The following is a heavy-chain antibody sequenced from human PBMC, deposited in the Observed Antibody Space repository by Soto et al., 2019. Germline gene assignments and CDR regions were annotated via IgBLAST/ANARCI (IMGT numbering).Heavy chain of an antibody. CDR3: AKDLTGIAARPGDY. Sequence: LRLSCAASGFTFSSYAMSWVRQAPGKGLEWVSAISGSGGSTYYADSVKGRFTISRDNSKNTLYLQMNSLRAEDTAVYYCAKDLTGIAARPGDYWGQGTLVTVSS. CDR1: GFTFSSYA. CDR2: ISGSGGST. J-gene: IGHJ4*02. V-gene: IGHV3-23*01. D-gene: IGHD6-6*01.